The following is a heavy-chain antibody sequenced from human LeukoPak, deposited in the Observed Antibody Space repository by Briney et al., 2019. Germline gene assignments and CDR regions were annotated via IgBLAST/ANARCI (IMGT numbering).Heavy chain of an antibody. CDR3: ARAPAAKWYFDL. Sequence: GGSLRLSCAASGFTFSSYWMHWVRQAPGKGLVWVSRINSDGSSTSYADSVKGRFTISRGNAKNTLYLQMNSLRAEDTAVYYCARAPAAKWYFDLWGRGTLVTVSS. CDR2: INSDGSST. CDR1: GFTFSSYW. J-gene: IGHJ2*01. D-gene: IGHD2-2*01. V-gene: IGHV3-74*01.